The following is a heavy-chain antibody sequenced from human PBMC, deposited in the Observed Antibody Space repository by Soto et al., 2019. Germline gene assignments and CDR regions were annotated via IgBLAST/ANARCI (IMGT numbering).Heavy chain of an antibody. Sequence: GGSPRLSCAASGFTFSDYYMSWIRQAPGKGLEWVSYIGRSSSYTNYADSVKGRFTISRDNAKNSLYLQMNSLRAEDTAVYYCARDADILTGSDAFDIWGQGTMVTVSS. CDR1: GFTFSDYY. D-gene: IGHD3-9*01. CDR2: IGRSSSYT. V-gene: IGHV3-11*05. CDR3: ARDADILTGSDAFDI. J-gene: IGHJ3*02.